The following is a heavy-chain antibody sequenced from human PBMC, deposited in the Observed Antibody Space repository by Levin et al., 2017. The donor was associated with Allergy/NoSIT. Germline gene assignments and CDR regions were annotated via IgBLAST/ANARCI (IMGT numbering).Heavy chain of an antibody. CDR1: GFIFRDYA. V-gene: IGHV3-49*04. CDR2: IRNKEYGEKT. CDR3: IRGYSGYYAEYFYH. J-gene: IGHJ1*01. Sequence: GGSLRLSCTVSGFIFRDYAISWVRQAPGKGLEWVAFIRNKEYGEKTQYAASVQGRFTISRDDSTGIAYLQMNSLTIEDTAVYYCIRGYSGYYAEYFYHWGQGTLVTVSS. D-gene: IGHD3-22*01.